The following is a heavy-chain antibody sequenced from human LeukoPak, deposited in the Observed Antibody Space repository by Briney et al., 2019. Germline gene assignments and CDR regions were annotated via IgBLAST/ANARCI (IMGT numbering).Heavy chain of an antibody. CDR3: ARGGYCSSTSCYSDAFDI. CDR2: INHSGST. V-gene: IGHV4-34*01. Sequence: SETLSLTCAVYGGSFSGYYWSWIRQPPGKGLEWIGEINHSGSTNYNPSLKSRVTISVDTSKNQFSLKLSSVTAADTAVYYCARGGYCSSTSCYSDAFDIWGQGTMVTGSS. J-gene: IGHJ3*02. D-gene: IGHD2-2*01. CDR1: GGSFSGYY.